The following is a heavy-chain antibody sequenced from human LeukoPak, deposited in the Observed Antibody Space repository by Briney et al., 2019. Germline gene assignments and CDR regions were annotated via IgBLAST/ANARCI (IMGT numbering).Heavy chain of an antibody. V-gene: IGHV3-30-3*01. J-gene: IGHJ4*02. Sequence: GRSLRLSCAASGFTFSSYAMHWVRQAPGKGLEWVAVISYDGSNKYYADSVKGRFTISRDNSKNTLYLQMNSLRAEDTAVYYCAXVGXAAXXXXYWGQGTLXTVSS. CDR3: AXVGXAAXXXXY. CDR1: GFTFSSYA. CDR2: ISYDGSNK. D-gene: IGHD6-13*01.